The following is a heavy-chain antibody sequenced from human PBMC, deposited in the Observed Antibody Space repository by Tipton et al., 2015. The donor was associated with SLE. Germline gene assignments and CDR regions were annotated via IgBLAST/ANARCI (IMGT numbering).Heavy chain of an antibody. CDR1: GYTFTSYY. Sequence: QSGAEVKKPGASVKVSCKASGYTFTSYYMHWVRQAPGQGLEWMGIINPSGGSTSYAQKFQGRVTISVDTSKNQFSLKLSSVTAADTAVYYCASRTRGAAAAKGAFDIWGQGTMVTVSS. J-gene: IGHJ3*02. D-gene: IGHD6-13*01. CDR3: ASRTRGAAAAKGAFDI. CDR2: INPSGGST. V-gene: IGHV1-46*01.